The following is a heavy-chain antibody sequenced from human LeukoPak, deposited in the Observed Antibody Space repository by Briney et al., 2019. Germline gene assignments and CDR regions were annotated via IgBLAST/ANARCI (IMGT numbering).Heavy chain of an antibody. CDR1: GITVSSNY. CDR2: IYSGGTT. V-gene: IGHV3-53*01. D-gene: IGHD4-17*01. Sequence: GGSLRPSCAASGITVSSNYMSWVRQPPGKGLEWVSIIYSGGTTYYADSVQGRFTISRDNSKNTVYLQMNSLRVEDTAVYYCAGDPRTTGKSNYGMDVWGQGTTVTVSS. J-gene: IGHJ6*02. CDR3: AGDPRTTGKSNYGMDV.